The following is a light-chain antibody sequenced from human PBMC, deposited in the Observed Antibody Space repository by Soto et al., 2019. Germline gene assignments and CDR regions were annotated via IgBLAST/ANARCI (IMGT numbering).Light chain of an antibody. CDR3: QQYYSTFGRT. V-gene: IGKV4-1*01. J-gene: IGKJ1*01. Sequence: DIVMTQSPDSLAVSLGERATINCKSSQSVLYSSNNKNYLAWYQQKPGRPPKLLIYWASTRESGVPDRVSGRGSVTDFTLTISSLQAEDVAVYYCQQYYSTFGRTFGQGTKVEIK. CDR1: QSVLYSSNNKNY. CDR2: WAS.